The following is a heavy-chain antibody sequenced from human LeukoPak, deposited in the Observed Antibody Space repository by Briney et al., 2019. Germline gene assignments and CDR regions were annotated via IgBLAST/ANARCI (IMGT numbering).Heavy chain of an antibody. D-gene: IGHD2-15*01. J-gene: IGHJ4*02. CDR3: ARAYRGYCSGGSCPFDY. V-gene: IGHV4-31*03. CDR2: IYYSGST. CDR1: GGSISSGGYY. Sequence: SETLSLTCTVSGGSISSGGYYWSWIRQHPGKGLEWIGYIYYSGSTYYNPSLKSRVTISVDTSKNQFSLKLSSVTAADTAVYYCARAYRGYCSGGSCPFDYWGQGTLVTVSS.